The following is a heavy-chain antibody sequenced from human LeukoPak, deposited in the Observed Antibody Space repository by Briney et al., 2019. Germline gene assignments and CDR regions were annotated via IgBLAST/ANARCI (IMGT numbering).Heavy chain of an antibody. J-gene: IGHJ4*02. CDR1: GGSFSNYY. CDR3: ARGPPPDFDY. V-gene: IGHV4-4*07. Sequence: PSETLSLTCTVSGGSFSNYYWSWIRQPAGKGLEWIGRIHASGSTDYNPSLKSRVTMSVDTSKSQFSLKVNSVTAADTAVYYCARGPPPDFDYWGQGTLVTVSS. CDR2: IHASGST.